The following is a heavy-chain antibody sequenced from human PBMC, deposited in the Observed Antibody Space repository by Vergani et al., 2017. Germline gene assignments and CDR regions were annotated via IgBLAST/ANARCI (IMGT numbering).Heavy chain of an antibody. J-gene: IGHJ4*02. CDR2: IYSGGST. D-gene: IGHD2-21*02. V-gene: IGHV3-66*02. CDR3: AKYLRDSTDGLPDS. Sequence: EVQLVESGGGLVQPGGSLRLSCAASGFTVSSNYMSWVRQAPGKGLEWVSVIYSGGSTYYADSVKGRFTISRDNSKNTLYLQMNSLRAEDTAVYYCAKYLRDSTDGLPDSWGPGTLVIVSS. CDR1: GFTVSSNY.